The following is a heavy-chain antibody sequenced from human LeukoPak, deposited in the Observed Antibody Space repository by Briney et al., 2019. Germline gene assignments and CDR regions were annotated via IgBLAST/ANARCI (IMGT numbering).Heavy chain of an antibody. D-gene: IGHD2-15*01. CDR3: ASAAEDIVVVVAATDAFDI. Sequence: ASVKVSCKASGYTFTSYAMNWVRRAPGQGLEWMGWINTNTGNPTYAQGFTGRFVFSLDTSVSTAYLQISSLKAEDTAVYYCASAAEDIVVVVAATDAFDIWGQGTMVTVSS. J-gene: IGHJ3*02. CDR2: INTNTGNP. CDR1: GYTFTSYA. V-gene: IGHV7-4-1*02.